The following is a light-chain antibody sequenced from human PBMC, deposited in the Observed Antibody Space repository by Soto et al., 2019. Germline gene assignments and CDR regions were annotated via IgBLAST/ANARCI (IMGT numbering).Light chain of an antibody. CDR2: EVV. J-gene: IGLJ1*01. CDR3: KSYAGSNTYV. V-gene: IGLV2-8*01. Sequence: QSVLTQPPSASGSPGQSVTISCTGTKSDIGVYDFVSWYQHHPGKAPRLIIYEVVQRPSGDPDRFSGSKSGNTASLTVSGLQAADEADYFCKSYAGSNTYVFGSGTKVTAL. CDR1: KSDIGVYDF.